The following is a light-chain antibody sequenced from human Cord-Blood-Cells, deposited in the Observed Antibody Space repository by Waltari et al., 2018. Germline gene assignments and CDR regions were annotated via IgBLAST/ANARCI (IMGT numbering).Light chain of an antibody. V-gene: IGLV1-47*01. Sequence: QSVLTQPPSASGTPGQRVTISCSGSSSTIGSNSVYWYQQLPGTAPKLLIYRNNQRPSGVPDRFSGSKSGTSASLAISGLRSEDEADYYCAAWDDSLSGPVVGGGTKLTVL. J-gene: IGLJ3*02. CDR2: RNN. CDR1: SSTIGSNS. CDR3: AAWDDSLSGPV.